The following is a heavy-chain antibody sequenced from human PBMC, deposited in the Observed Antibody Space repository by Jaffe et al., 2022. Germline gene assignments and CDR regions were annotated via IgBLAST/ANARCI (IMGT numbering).Heavy chain of an antibody. J-gene: IGHJ4*02. Sequence: QVQLVESGGGVVQPGGSLRLSCAASGFTFSSYGMHWVRQAPGKGLEWVAFIRYDGSNKYYADSVKGRFTISRDNSKNTLYLQMNSLRAEDTAVYYCAKVLNLRSSIAVAGTWGRNFDYWGQGTLVTVSS. V-gene: IGHV3-30*02. CDR3: AKVLNLRSSIAVAGTWGRNFDY. CDR2: IRYDGSNK. D-gene: IGHD6-19*01. CDR1: GFTFSSYG.